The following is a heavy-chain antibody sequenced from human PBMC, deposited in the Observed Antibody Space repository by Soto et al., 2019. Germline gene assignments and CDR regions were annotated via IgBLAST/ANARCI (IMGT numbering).Heavy chain of an antibody. CDR2: IYYSGNT. J-gene: IGHJ4*02. V-gene: IGHV4-39*01. CDR3: ARGVVGAPHFDC. CDR1: GGSIRSTSFY. D-gene: IGHD1-26*01. Sequence: QLQLQESGPGLVKPSETLSLICTVSGGSIRSTSFYWGWIRQTPGKGLEWIGSIYYSGNTYYNPSLKSRVTISVDSPKNLFFLKLSSVTAADTAVYYCARGVVGAPHFDCWGQGTLVTVSS.